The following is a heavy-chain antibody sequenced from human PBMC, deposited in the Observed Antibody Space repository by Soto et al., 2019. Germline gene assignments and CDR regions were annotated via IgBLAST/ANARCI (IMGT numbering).Heavy chain of an antibody. V-gene: IGHV5-51*01. CDR3: ARGDSSDYSTTTPADY. CDR2: IYPSDSDT. Sequence: PGESLKISCSGSGYSFANYWIGWVRQMPGKGLVLMGIIYPSDSDTRYSPSFQGQVTISADKSISTAYVQLKSLKASDTAMYFCARGDSSDYSTTTPADYWGQGTQVTVSS. D-gene: IGHD3-22*01. J-gene: IGHJ4*02. CDR1: GYSFANYW.